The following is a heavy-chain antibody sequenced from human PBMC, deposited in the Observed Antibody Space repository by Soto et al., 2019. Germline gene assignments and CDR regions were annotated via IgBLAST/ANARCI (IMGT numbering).Heavy chain of an antibody. CDR3: AKSLVFVNRVYMDV. CDR2: VIPIQGKA. D-gene: IGHD3-16*01. Sequence: QVQLVQSGAEVKKPGSSVRISCEVSGDSLTSYTFTWVRQAPGQGLEWMGRVIPIQGKADYPLKIQARVTISADELKNPDSMALSKLTLYDTDGYYFAKSLVFVNRVYMDVWGKGTPVTVSS. V-gene: IGHV1-69*02. CDR1: GDSLTSYT. J-gene: IGHJ6*03.